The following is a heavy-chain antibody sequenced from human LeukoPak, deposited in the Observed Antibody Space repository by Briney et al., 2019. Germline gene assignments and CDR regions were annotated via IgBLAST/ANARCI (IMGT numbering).Heavy chain of an antibody. CDR1: GFTFSSYS. V-gene: IGHV3-21*01. CDR2: ISSSSSYK. CDR3: ARDTDYFDY. J-gene: IGHJ4*02. Sequence: GGSLRLPCAASGFTFSSYSMNWVRQAPGKGLEWVSSISSSSSYKYYADSVKGRFTISRDNAKNSLYLQMNSLRAEDTAVYYCARDTDYFDYWGQGTLVTVSS.